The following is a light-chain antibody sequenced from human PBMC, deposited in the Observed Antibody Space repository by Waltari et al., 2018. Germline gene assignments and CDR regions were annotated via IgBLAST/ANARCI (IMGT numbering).Light chain of an antibody. CDR2: ETS. CDR3: QRRADWPLT. Sequence: EIVLTQSPGTLSLSPGERATLSCRASQSVTRYLAWYQLKPGLAPRLLIYETSNRATGIPARFIGSGSGTDFSLTITSLESEDCAVCYCQRRADWPLTFGGGTKVEIK. J-gene: IGKJ4*01. V-gene: IGKV3-11*01. CDR1: QSVTRY.